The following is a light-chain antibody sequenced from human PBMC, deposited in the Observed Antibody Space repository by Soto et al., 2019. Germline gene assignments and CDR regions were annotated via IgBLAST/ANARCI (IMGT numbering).Light chain of an antibody. CDR2: AAF. Sequence: DIQGTQSPSFLSASVGDRVTITCRASQGLSSYLAWYQQKPGKAPNLLIYAAFTLQSGVPSRFSGSGSGTEFTLTISSLQPEDFATYYCQQFKSYPITFGQGTRLEIK. V-gene: IGKV1-9*01. CDR3: QQFKSYPIT. J-gene: IGKJ5*01. CDR1: QGLSSY.